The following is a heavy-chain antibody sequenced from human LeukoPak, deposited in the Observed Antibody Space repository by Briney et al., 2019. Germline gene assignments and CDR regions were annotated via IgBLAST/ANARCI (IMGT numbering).Heavy chain of an antibody. J-gene: IGHJ5*02. Sequence: TSETLSLTCTVSGGSINSGNYYWSWMRQPAGQGLEWIGRIHIGGTTTYNPSLKSRVTISVDTSKTQFPLTLSSVPAADTAVYYCARAHQGYCSSTSCYVEDPRIGNNWFDPWGQGTLVTVSS. D-gene: IGHD2-2*01. CDR1: GGSINSGNYY. CDR3: ARAHQGYCSSTSCYVEDPRIGNNWFDP. CDR2: IHIGGTT. V-gene: IGHV4-61*02.